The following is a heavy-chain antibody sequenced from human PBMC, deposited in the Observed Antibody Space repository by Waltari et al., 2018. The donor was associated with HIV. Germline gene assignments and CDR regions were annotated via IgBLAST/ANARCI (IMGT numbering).Heavy chain of an antibody. Sequence: QVQLVQSGAEVKKPGSSVKVSCKASGGTFSSYTISWVRQAPGQWLEWMGRIIPNRGIANYAQKFQGRVTITADKSTSTAYMELSSLRSEDTAVYYCAGDGGELLGEGYWGQGTLVTVSS. CDR1: GGTFSSYT. D-gene: IGHD1-26*01. CDR2: IIPNRGIA. CDR3: AGDGGELLGEGY. V-gene: IGHV1-69*08. J-gene: IGHJ4*02.